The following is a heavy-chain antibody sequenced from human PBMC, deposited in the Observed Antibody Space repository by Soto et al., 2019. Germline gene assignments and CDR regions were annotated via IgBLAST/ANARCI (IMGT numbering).Heavy chain of an antibody. D-gene: IGHD3-10*01. CDR2: ISAYNGNT. J-gene: IGHJ5*02. V-gene: IGHV1-18*01. CDR3: VRDRAVLLWCGELLGWFDP. Sequence: ASVKVSCKASGYTFTSYGISWVRQAPGQGLEWMGWISAYNGNTNYAQKLQGRVTMTTDTSTSTAYMELRSLRSDDTAVYYCVRDRAVLLWCGELLGWFDPWGQGTLVTVSS. CDR1: GYTFTSYG.